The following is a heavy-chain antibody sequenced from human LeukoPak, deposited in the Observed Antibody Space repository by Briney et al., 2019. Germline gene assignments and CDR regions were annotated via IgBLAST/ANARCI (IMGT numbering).Heavy chain of an antibody. V-gene: IGHV1-18*01. CDR2: ISAYNGNT. Sequence: ASVKVSCKASGYTFTSYGISWVRQAPGQGLEWMGWISAYNGNTNYAQKLQGRVTMTTDTSTSTAYMELRSLRSDDTAVYYCARGTPYYYDSSGYLPFDYWGQGTLVTVSS. CDR3: ARGTPYYYDSSGYLPFDY. CDR1: GYTFTSYG. D-gene: IGHD3-22*01. J-gene: IGHJ4*02.